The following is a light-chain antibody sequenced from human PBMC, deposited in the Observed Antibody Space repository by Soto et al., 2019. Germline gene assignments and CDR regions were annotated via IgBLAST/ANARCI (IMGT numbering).Light chain of an antibody. Sequence: DVVMTQSPLSLSVTLGQPASISCRSSQGLVYSDGNTFLNWFHQRPGQSPRRLIYQVSNRDSGVPDRFSGSGSGTDYTLTISGVEAEDVGIYYCVQGTHWPWTFGQGTKVEIE. CDR3: VQGTHWPWT. CDR2: QVS. V-gene: IGKV2-30*01. CDR1: QGLVYSDGNTF. J-gene: IGKJ1*01.